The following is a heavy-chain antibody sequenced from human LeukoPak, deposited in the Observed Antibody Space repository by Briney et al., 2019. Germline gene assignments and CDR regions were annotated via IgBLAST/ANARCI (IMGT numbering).Heavy chain of an antibody. Sequence: SVKVSCKASGGTFSSYAISWVRQAPGQGPEWMGGIIPIFGTANYAQKFQGRVTITADESTSTAYMELSSLRSEDTAVYYCARDGNATYYYGSGSYYNLPTLDYWGQGTLVTVSS. V-gene: IGHV1-69*01. CDR3: ARDGNATYYYGSGSYYNLPTLDY. CDR2: IIPIFGTA. J-gene: IGHJ4*02. CDR1: GGTFSSYA. D-gene: IGHD3-10*01.